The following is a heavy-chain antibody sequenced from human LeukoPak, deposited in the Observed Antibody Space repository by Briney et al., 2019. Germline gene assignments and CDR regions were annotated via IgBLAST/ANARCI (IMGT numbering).Heavy chain of an antibody. CDR1: GYTFTSYG. J-gene: IGHJ4*02. CDR2: ISAYNGNT. V-gene: IGHV1-18*01. CDR3: TREDLCGGNVYRCGGSDS. Sequence: ASVKVSCKASGYTFTSYGISWVRQAPGQGLEWMGWISAYNGNTNYAQKLQDRVTMTADTSTSTAYMELRSLRSDDTAVYYCTREDLCGGNVYRCGGSDSWGQGTLVTVSS. D-gene: IGHD4-23*01.